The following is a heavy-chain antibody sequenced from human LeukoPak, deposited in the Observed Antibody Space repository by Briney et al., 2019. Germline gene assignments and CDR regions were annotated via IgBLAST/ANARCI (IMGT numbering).Heavy chain of an antibody. V-gene: IGHV1-46*01. Sequence: GASVKVSCKAFGYTFTSNYMHWVRQAPGQGPEWMGVISPSGASTTYAQNFQGRVTMTRDMSTSTLYMELSSLKSEDTAVYYCARGSSRSPRDAFDIWGQGTMVTVSS. CDR2: ISPSGAST. CDR3: ARGSSRSPRDAFDI. J-gene: IGHJ3*02. CDR1: GYTFTSNY.